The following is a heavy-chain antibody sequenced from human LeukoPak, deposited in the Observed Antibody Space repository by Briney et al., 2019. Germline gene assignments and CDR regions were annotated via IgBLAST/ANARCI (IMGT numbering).Heavy chain of an antibody. CDR3: AKSGYY. CDR2: ISTSGGST. CDR1: GFTLSSYA. Sequence: GGSLRLSCAASGFTLSSYAMSGVRKPPGKGLEWVSTISTSGGSTFYADSVKGRFTISRDNSKNTLYLQMNSLRAEDTAVYYCAKSGYYWGQGTLVTVSS. J-gene: IGHJ4*02. D-gene: IGHD3-10*01. V-gene: IGHV3-23*01.